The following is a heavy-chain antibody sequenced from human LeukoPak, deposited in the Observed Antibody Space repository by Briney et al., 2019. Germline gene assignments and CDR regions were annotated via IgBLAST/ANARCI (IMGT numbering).Heavy chain of an antibody. J-gene: IGHJ4*02. V-gene: IGHV4-30-4*01. CDR2: IYYSGST. CDR1: GGSISSGDYY. CDR3: ARGPRTTVVN. Sequence: MTSETLSLTCTVSGGSISSGDYYWSWIRQPPGKGLEWIGYIYYSGSTYYNPSLKSRVTISVDTSKNQFSLKLSSVTAAVTAVYYCARGPRTTVVNWGQGTLVTVSS. D-gene: IGHD4-23*01.